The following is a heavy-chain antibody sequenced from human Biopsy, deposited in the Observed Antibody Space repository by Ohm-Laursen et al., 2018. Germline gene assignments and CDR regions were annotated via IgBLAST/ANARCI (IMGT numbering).Heavy chain of an antibody. CDR2: IKPNNGDT. D-gene: IGHD3-3*01. J-gene: IGHJ6*02. CDR1: GYTYPDYS. V-gene: IGHV1-2*02. Sequence: ASVKVSCKASGYTYPDYSVHWVRQAPGQGLEWMGWIKPNNGDTDYSQRFQGRVTLAWDRSTSTGYMEVSSLRSGDTALYYCATRGGDDFWSGHYSEIYYYYTLDVWGQGTTVTVSS. CDR3: ATRGGDDFWSGHYSEIYYYYTLDV.